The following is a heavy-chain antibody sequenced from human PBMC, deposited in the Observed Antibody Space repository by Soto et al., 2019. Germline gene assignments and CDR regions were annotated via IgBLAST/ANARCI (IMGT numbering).Heavy chain of an antibody. CDR1: GGSVNSGSYY. V-gene: IGHV4-39*07. J-gene: IGHJ6*02. CDR3: ARVSGSYYYGMDV. D-gene: IGHD1-26*01. CDR2: IYYSGST. Sequence: PSETLSLTCTVSGGSVNSGSYYWGWIRQPPGKGLEWIGSIYYSGSTYYNPSLKSRVTISVGKSKNQFSLKLSSVTAADTAVYYCARVSGSYYYGMDVWGQGTTVTVSS.